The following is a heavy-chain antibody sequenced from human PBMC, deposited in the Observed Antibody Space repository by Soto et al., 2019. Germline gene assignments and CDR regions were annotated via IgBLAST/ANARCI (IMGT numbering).Heavy chain of an antibody. V-gene: IGHV3-23*01. D-gene: IGHD3-10*01. CDR1: GFTFSSYA. J-gene: IGHJ4*02. CDR2: ISGSGGST. Sequence: GGSLRLSCAASGFTFSSYAMSWVRQAPGKGLEWVSAISGSGGSTYYADSVKGRFTISRDNSKNTLYLQMNSLRAEDTAVYYCAKDQIWYYYGSGSQRGFDYWGQGTLVTVSS. CDR3: AKDQIWYYYGSGSQRGFDY.